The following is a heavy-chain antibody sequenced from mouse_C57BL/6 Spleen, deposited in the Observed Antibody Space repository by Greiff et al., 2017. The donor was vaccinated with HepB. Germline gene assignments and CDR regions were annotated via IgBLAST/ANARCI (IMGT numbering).Heavy chain of an antibody. CDR2: ISYDGSN. CDR3: ARDWDYGYYYAMDY. J-gene: IGHJ4*01. V-gene: IGHV3-6*01. D-gene: IGHD2-4*01. CDR1: GYSLTSGYY. Sequence: EVQRVESGPGLVKPSQSLSLTCSVTGYSLTSGYYWTWIRQFPGNKLEWMGYISYDGSNNYNPSLKNRISITRDTSKNQFFLKLNSVTTEDKATYYCARDWDYGYYYAMDYWGQGTSVTVSS.